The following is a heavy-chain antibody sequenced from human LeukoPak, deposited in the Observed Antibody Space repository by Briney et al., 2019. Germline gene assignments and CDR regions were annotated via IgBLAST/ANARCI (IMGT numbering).Heavy chain of an antibody. D-gene: IGHD3-16*01. CDR2: IYYSGST. CDR1: GGSISSYY. V-gene: IGHV4-59*01. Sequence: PSETLSLTCTVSGGSISSYYWSWIRQPPGKGLEWIGYIYYSGSTNYNPSLKSRVTISVDTSKNRFSLKLSSVTAADTAVYYCARGDGTPYYYYYYMDVWGKGTTVTVSS. CDR3: ARGDGTPYYYYYYMDV. J-gene: IGHJ6*03.